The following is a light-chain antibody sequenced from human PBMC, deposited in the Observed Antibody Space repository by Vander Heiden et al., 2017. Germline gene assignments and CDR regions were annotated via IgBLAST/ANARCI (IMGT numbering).Light chain of an antibody. CDR2: DAS. CDR1: QDTRHY. J-gene: IGKJ3*01. CDR3: QQYDNLPLT. Sequence: DIRITHYPSSLSASVGDRVTITRQARQDTRHYLHWYQQKPENATTLLTYDASNFETGVPSRFSGSGSGTDFTFTISSLQPEDIATYFCQQYDNLPLTFGPGTKVDIK. V-gene: IGKV1-33*01.